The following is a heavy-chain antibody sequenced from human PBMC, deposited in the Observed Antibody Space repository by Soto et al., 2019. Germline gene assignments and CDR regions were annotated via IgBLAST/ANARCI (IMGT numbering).Heavy chain of an antibody. CDR3: ARGWRYYDFWSGYYTGPMDYYYYGMDV. V-gene: IGHV3-33*01. Sequence: GGSLRLSCAASGFTFSSYGMHWVHQAPGKGLEWVAVIWYDGSNKYYADSVKGRFTISRDNSKNTLYLQMNSLRAEDTAVYYCARGWRYYDFWSGYYTGPMDYYYYGMDVWGQGTTVTVSS. CDR1: GFTFSSYG. CDR2: IWYDGSNK. D-gene: IGHD3-3*01. J-gene: IGHJ6*02.